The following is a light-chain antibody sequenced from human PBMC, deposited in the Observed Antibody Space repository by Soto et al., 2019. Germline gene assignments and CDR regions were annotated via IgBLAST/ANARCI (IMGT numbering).Light chain of an antibody. V-gene: IGLV2-14*01. CDR3: SSYTSSSTVV. J-gene: IGLJ2*01. CDR1: SSDVGGYDY. CDR2: EVS. Sequence: QSVLTQPASVSGSPGQSITISCTGTSSDVGGYDYVSWYRQHPGKAPKLMIYEVSNRPSGVSNRCSGSKSGNTASLTISGLQAEDEADYYCSSYTSSSTVVFGGGTKLTVL.